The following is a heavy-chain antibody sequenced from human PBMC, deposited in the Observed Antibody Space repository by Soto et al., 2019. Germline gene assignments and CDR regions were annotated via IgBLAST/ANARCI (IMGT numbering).Heavy chain of an antibody. J-gene: IGHJ4*02. V-gene: IGHV3-23*01. CDR1: GFTFISYA. CDR2: ISGSGGST. D-gene: IGHD6-25*01. CDR3: AKDPGRSGTGY. Sequence: GSLRLSCAASGFTFISYAMIWVRQAPGKGLEWVSAISGSGGSTYYADSVKGRFTISRDNSKNTLYLQMNSLRAEDTAVYYCAKDPGRSGTGYWGQGTLVTVSS.